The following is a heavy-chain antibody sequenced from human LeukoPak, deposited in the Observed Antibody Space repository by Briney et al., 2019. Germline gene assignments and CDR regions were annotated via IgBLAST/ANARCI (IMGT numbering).Heavy chain of an antibody. CDR2: IYYSGST. CDR1: GGSISSGGYY. Sequence: SQTLSLTCTVSGGSISSGGYYWSWIRQHPGKGLEWIGYIYYSGSTYYNPSLKSRVTISVDTSKNQFSLKLSSVTAADTAVYYCASSRRGYSYGVNFDYWGQGTLVTVSS. J-gene: IGHJ4*02. D-gene: IGHD5-18*01. CDR3: ASSRRGYSYGVNFDY. V-gene: IGHV4-31*03.